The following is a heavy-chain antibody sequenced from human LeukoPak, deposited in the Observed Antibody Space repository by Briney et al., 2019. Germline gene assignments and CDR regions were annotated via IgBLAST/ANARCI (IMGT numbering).Heavy chain of an antibody. D-gene: IGHD3-22*01. CDR1: GFTFSSYS. CDR3: AKVLGYYYDSSGFPEDY. V-gene: IGHV3-21*04. CDR2: ISSSSSYI. J-gene: IGHJ4*02. Sequence: GGSLRLSCAASGFTFSSYSMNWVRQAPGKGLEWVSSISSSSSYIYYADSVKGRFTISRDNSKNTLYLQMNSLRAEDTAVYYCAKVLGYYYDSSGFPEDYWGQGTLVTVSS.